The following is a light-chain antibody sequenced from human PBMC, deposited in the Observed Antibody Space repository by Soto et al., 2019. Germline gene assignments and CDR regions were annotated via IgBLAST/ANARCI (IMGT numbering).Light chain of an antibody. CDR1: QSVGSY. CDR3: QQRSNWPSSIT. J-gene: IGKJ5*01. Sequence: EIVFTQSPATLSLTKGERATLSCRASQSVGSYLAWYQQKPGQAPRLLIYGASNRATGIPARFSGSGSGTDFTLSISSLEAEDFAVYYCQQRSNWPSSITFGHGTRLEN. V-gene: IGKV3-11*01. CDR2: GAS.